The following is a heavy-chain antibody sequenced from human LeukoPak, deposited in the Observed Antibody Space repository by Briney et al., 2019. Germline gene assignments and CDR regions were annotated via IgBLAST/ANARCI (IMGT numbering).Heavy chain of an antibody. CDR3: ARDHCVSSGCYEDYYYGVDV. V-gene: IGHV1-2*02. D-gene: IGHD2-2*01. Sequence: GASVKVSCKASGYTFTVYYMQWVRQAPGQGLEWMGWINPNSGGTNYAQKFQGRVTMTRDTSISTAYMELSRLRSDDTAVYFCARDHCVSSGCYEDYYYGVDVWGRGTTVTVSS. J-gene: IGHJ6*02. CDR2: INPNSGGT. CDR1: GYTFTVYY.